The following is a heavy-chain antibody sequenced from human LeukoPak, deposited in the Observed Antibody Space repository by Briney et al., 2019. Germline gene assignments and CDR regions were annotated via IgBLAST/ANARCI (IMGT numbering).Heavy chain of an antibody. D-gene: IGHD1-1*01. J-gene: IGHJ6*02. CDR1: GFSLSDYY. CDR3: ARTTRIPDG. Sequence: GGSLRLSCVASGFSLSDYYMSWFRQAPGKGLECLSYISSSSSDTNYADSVKGRFSISRDNAKNSLYLQMNSLRVEDTAVYYCARTTRIPDGWGQGTTVTVS. V-gene: IGHV3-11*06. CDR2: ISSSSSDT.